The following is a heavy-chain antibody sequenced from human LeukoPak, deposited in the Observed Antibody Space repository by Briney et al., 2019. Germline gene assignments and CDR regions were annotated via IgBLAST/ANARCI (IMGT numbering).Heavy chain of an antibody. CDR1: GFTFSNFA. CDR3: ARDRSSGWYEGLGY. J-gene: IGHJ4*02. Sequence: GGSLRLSCSASGFTFSNFAMSWVRQAPGKGLEWVSAVSSDGINTYYTDSLKGRFTISRDNSKNSLYLQMNSLRAEDTALYYCARDRSSGWYEGLGYWGQGTLVTVSS. D-gene: IGHD6-19*01. V-gene: IGHV3-23*01. CDR2: VSSDGINT.